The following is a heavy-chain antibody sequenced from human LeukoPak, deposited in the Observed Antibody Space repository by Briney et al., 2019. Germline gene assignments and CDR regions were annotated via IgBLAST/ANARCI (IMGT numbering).Heavy chain of an antibody. D-gene: IGHD5-24*01. J-gene: IGHJ4*02. CDR2: ISGDGVST. CDR1: GFTFDDYG. CDR3: AKQRYGDGYAIRSDY. V-gene: IGHV3-43*02. Sequence: GGSLRLSCAASGFTFDDYGLHWVRQAPGKGLEWVALISGDGVSTYYADSVEGRFTISRDNSKNSLYLQMNSLRPEDTALYYCAKQRYGDGYAIRSDYWGQGTLVTVSS.